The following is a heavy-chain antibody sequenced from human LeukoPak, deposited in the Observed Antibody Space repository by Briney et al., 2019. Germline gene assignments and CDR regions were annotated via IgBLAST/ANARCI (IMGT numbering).Heavy chain of an antibody. CDR1: GFTFSSNW. CDR3: VRGLSF. CDR2: IKQDGSEK. J-gene: IGHJ4*02. Sequence: AGGSLRLSRAASGFTFSSNWMNWVRQAPGKGLEWVANIKQDGSEKYYVDSVKGRFTISRDNAKNSLYLQMNSLRAEDTAVYYCVRGLSFWGQGTLVTVSA. V-gene: IGHV3-7*04.